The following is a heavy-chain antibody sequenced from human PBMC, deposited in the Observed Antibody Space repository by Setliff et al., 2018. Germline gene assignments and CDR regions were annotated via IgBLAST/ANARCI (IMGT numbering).Heavy chain of an antibody. V-gene: IGHV4-39*01. CDR2: VDHSGNT. CDR1: GDSISRSTYY. J-gene: IGHJ4*02. D-gene: IGHD3-22*01. CDR3: ARRDSTGYYGYSFDF. Sequence: PSETLSLTCTVSGDSISRSTYYWGWIRQSPGKGLDWIGTVDHSGNTFYNPSLKSRVTISVDTSENQLSLELASVTAADTAVYYCARRDSTGYYGYSFDFWGQGTLVTVSS.